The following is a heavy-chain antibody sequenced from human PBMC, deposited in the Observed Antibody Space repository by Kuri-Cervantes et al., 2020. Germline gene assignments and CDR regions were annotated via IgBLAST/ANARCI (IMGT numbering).Heavy chain of an antibody. CDR1: GFTFSSYW. CDR3: ARGEVTNYYYYGMDV. D-gene: IGHD3-3*01. Sequence: GGSLRLSCAASGFTFSSYWMSWVRQAPGKGLEWVANIKQDGSEKYYVDSVKGRFTISRDNSKNTLYLQMNSLRAEDTAVYYCARGEVTNYYYYGMDVWGQGTTVTVSS. V-gene: IGHV3-7*01. J-gene: IGHJ6*02. CDR2: IKQDGSEK.